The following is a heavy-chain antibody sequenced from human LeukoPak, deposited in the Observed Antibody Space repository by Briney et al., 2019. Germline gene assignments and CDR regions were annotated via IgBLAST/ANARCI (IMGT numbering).Heavy chain of an antibody. CDR2: IYTSGST. Sequence: SETLSLTCTVSGGSISSYYWSWIRQPAGKGLEWIGRIYTSGSTNYNPSLKSRVTMSVNTFKNQFSLKLSSVTAADTAVYYCARASVEAYYYYYMDVWGKGTTVTISS. CDR3: ARASVEAYYYYYMDV. D-gene: IGHD5-24*01. J-gene: IGHJ6*03. V-gene: IGHV4-4*07. CDR1: GGSISSYY.